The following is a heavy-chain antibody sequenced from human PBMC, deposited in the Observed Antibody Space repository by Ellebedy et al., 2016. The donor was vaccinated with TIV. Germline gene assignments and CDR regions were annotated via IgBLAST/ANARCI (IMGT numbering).Heavy chain of an antibody. J-gene: IGHJ5*02. CDR2: INSDGSNS. Sequence: GESLKISCAASGFTFSTYWMHWVRQAPGKGLVWVSRINSDGSNSNYADSVKGRFTISRDNAKNTLYLQMNSLRDEDTAVYYCAGYRGEAVAGNWFDPWGQGTLVTVSS. CDR3: AGYRGEAVAGNWFDP. CDR1: GFTFSTYW. D-gene: IGHD6-19*01. V-gene: IGHV3-74*01.